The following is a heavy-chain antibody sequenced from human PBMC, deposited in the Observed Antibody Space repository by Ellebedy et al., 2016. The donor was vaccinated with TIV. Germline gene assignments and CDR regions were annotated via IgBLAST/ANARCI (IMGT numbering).Heavy chain of an antibody. J-gene: IGHJ3*02. V-gene: IGHV3-74*01. CDR1: GFTFSQYW. CDR3: IREGLGGSFDI. CDR2: LSSDGSST. Sequence: PGGSLRLSCAASGFTFSQYWMHWVRQGPGKGLVWVSRLSSDGSSTWYADSVKGRFTFSRDNGQNTLYLQMNSLRAEDTAVYYCIREGLGGSFDIWGLGTLVTVSS. D-gene: IGHD3-16*01.